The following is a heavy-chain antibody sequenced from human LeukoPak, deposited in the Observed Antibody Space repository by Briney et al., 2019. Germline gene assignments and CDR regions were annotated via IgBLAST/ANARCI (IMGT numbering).Heavy chain of an antibody. D-gene: IGHD3-10*01. CDR2: IGSSGSTM. J-gene: IGHJ5*02. CDR3: ARFYGSGGGPEANWFDP. CDR1: GFTFSRYE. V-gene: IGHV3-48*03. Sequence: GGSLRLSCAASGFTFSRYEMNWVRQAPGKGLEWVSYIGSSGSTMYYADSVKGRFTISRDNARNSLYLQMNSLRAEDTAVYYCARFYGSGGGPEANWFDPWGQGTLVTVSS.